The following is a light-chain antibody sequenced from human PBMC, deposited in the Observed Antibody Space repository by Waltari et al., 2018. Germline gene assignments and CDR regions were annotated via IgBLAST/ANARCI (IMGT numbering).Light chain of an antibody. CDR3: QQSYSTPRT. J-gene: IGKJ1*01. Sequence: DIQMTQSPSSLSASVGDRVTITCRASQTISTYLNWYQQKPGKAPKLLIYAASTLQSGVPSTFSGSGSGTDFTLTISSLRQEDFATYYCQQSYSTPRTFGQGTKVEIK. CDR1: QTISTY. V-gene: IGKV1-39*01. CDR2: AAS.